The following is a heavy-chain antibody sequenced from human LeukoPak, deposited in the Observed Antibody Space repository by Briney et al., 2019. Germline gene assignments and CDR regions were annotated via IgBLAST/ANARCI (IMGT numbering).Heavy chain of an antibody. J-gene: IGHJ3*02. V-gene: IGHV1-18*01. CDR2: ISAYNGNT. CDR3: ARDYYGSGSYLAFAFDI. CDR1: GYTFTSYG. Sequence: GASVKVSCKASGYTFTSYGISWVRQAPGQGLEWMGWISAYNGNTNYAQKLQGRVTMTRDTSISTAYMELSRLRSDDTAVYYCARDYYGSGSYLAFAFDIWGQGTMVTVSS. D-gene: IGHD3-10*01.